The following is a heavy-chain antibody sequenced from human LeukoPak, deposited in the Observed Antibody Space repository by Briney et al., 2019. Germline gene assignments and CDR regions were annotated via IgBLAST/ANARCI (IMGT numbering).Heavy chain of an antibody. CDR1: GGSFSGYY. V-gene: IGHV4-34*01. Sequence: SETLSLTCAVYGGSFSGYYWSWIRQPPGKGREWIGEINHSGSTNYNPSLKSRVTISVDTSKNQFSLKLSSVTAADTAVYYCASGSYDSRLLDYWGQGTLVTVSS. CDR2: INHSGST. D-gene: IGHD3-22*01. CDR3: ASGSYDSRLLDY. J-gene: IGHJ4*02.